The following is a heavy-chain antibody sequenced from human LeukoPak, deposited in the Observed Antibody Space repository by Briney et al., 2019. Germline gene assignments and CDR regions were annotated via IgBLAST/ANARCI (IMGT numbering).Heavy chain of an antibody. CDR1: GFTFSTYA. Sequence: GGSLRLSCAASGFTFSTYAMSWVRQAPGKGLEWVSAISGSGGSAYYADSVKGRFTISRDNSKNTLYLQMNSLRAEDTAVYYCAKPRAGYSSGWYYWYFDLWGRGTLVTVSS. V-gene: IGHV3-23*01. J-gene: IGHJ2*01. CDR3: AKPRAGYSSGWYYWYFDL. D-gene: IGHD6-19*01. CDR2: ISGSGGSA.